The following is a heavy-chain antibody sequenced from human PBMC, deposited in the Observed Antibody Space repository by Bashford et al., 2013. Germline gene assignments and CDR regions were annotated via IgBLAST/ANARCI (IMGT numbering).Heavy chain of an antibody. J-gene: IGHJ3*02. V-gene: IGHV6-1*01. D-gene: IGHD1-26*01. CDR3: GRGKYSGFDI. Sequence: TYYRSKWNNEYAVSVKGRITINPDTSKNQFSLQLNSVTPEDTAVYYCGRGKYSGFDIWGQGTMVTVSS. CDR2: TYYRSKWNN.